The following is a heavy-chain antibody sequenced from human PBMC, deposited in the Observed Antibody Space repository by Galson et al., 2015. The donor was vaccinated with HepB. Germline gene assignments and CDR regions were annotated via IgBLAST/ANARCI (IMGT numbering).Heavy chain of an antibody. CDR2: INHSGST. Sequence: SETLSLTCAVFGGSFSTYYWSWIRQPPGKGLEWIGEINHSGSTNYNPSLKNRVTISVDTSKNQFSLKLSSVTAADTAVYYCARLGFCSSTTCPPWGQGTLVTVSS. V-gene: IGHV4-34*01. CDR3: ARLGFCSSTTCPP. CDR1: GGSFSTYY. J-gene: IGHJ5*02. D-gene: IGHD2-2*01.